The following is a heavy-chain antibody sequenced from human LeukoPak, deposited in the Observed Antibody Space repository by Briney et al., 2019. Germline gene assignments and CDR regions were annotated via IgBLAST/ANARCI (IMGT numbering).Heavy chain of an antibody. CDR3: ARVSLVRGAPDYYFDY. CDR1: GDSISNYY. CDR2: IYTSGST. J-gene: IGHJ4*02. V-gene: IGHV4-4*07. Sequence: SSETLSLTCTVSGDSISNYYWSWIRQPAGKGLEWIGRIYTSGSTNYNPSLKSRVTVSVDTSKNQFSLKLSSVTAADTAVYYCARVSLVRGAPDYYFDYWGQGTLVTVSS. D-gene: IGHD3-10*01.